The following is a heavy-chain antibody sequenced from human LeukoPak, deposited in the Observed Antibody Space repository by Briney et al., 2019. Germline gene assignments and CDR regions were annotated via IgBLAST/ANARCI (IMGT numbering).Heavy chain of an antibody. J-gene: IGHJ6*02. CDR3: AREGTAGMDV. Sequence: GGSLRLSCADSGFTFSSYSMSWVRQAPGEGLWWVSSISSSSSYIYYADSVKGRLTISRDNAKNSLYLQMNSLRAEDTAEYYCAREGTAGMDVWGQGTTVTVSS. CDR1: GFTFSSYS. V-gene: IGHV3-21*01. D-gene: IGHD3-10*01. CDR2: ISSSSSYI.